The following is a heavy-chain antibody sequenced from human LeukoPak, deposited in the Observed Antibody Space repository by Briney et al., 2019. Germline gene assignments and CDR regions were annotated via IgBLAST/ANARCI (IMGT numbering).Heavy chain of an antibody. CDR1: GFTVSSNY. CDR2: IYSGGNT. Sequence: GGSLRLSCAASGFTVSSNYMSWVRQAPGKGLEWVSVIYSGGNTYYADSVKGRFTISRDNSKNTLYLQMNSLRAEDTAVYYCARDVRYQTHYYYYYGMDVWGQGTTVTVSS. J-gene: IGHJ6*02. D-gene: IGHD2-2*01. V-gene: IGHV3-53*01. CDR3: ARDVRYQTHYYYYYGMDV.